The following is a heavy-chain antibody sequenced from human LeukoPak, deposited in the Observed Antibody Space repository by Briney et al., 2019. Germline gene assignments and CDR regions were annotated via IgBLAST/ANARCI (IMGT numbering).Heavy chain of an antibody. J-gene: IGHJ5*02. V-gene: IGHV4-59*01. CDR2: IYYSGST. CDR3: ARARYYDSSVFDP. D-gene: IGHD3-22*01. CDR1: GGSISSYY. Sequence: PSETLSLTCTVSGGSISSYYWSWIRQPPGKGLEWIGYIYYSGSTNYNPSLKSRVTISVDTSKNQFSLKLSSVTAADTVVYYCARARYYDSSVFDPWGQGTLVTVSS.